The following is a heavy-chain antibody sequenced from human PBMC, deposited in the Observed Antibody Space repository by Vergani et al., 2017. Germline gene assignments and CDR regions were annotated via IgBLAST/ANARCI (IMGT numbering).Heavy chain of an antibody. D-gene: IGHD6-13*01. V-gene: IGHV3-43D*04. J-gene: IGHJ6*02. CDR1: GFTFDDYA. CDR2: FSWDGGST. CDR3: AKYXSAAAGHYYYGMDV. Sequence: EVQLVESGGVVVQPGGSLRLSCAASGFTFDDYAMHWVRQAPGKGLEWVSLFSWDGGSTYYADSVKGRFTISRDNSKNSLYLQMNSLRAEDTALYYCAKYXSAAAGHYYYGMDVWGQGTTVTVSS.